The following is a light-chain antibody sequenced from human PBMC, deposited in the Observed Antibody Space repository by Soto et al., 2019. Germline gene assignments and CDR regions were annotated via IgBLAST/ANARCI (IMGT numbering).Light chain of an antibody. CDR2: EGS. J-gene: IGLJ1*01. CDR3: CSFAGSNTFV. V-gene: IGLV2-23*03. Sequence: QSALTQPASVSGSPGQSITLSCTGTSSDVGSYNLVSWYQQHPGKAPKLMIHEGSKRPSGVSNRFSGSKSGNTASLTISGLRAEDEADYYCCSFAGSNTFVFGTGTKVTVL. CDR1: SSDVGSYNL.